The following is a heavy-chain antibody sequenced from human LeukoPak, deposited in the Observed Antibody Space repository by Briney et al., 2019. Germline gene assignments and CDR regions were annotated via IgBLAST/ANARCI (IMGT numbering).Heavy chain of an antibody. CDR2: MKQDGSEK. V-gene: IGHV3-7*01. CDR1: GINFRGYW. CDR3: ARDLGHTGYDLYDY. D-gene: IGHD5-12*01. J-gene: IGHJ4*02. Sequence: GGSLRLSCAVSGINFRGYWMAWVRQAPGKGLEWVANMKQDGSEKYYVDSVKGRFTISRDNTKNSLYLEMNSLRVEDTAVYYCARDLGHTGYDLYDYWGQGTLVTVSS.